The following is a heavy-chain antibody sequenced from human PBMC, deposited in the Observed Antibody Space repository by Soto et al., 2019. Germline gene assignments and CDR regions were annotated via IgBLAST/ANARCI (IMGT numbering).Heavy chain of an antibody. J-gene: IGHJ6*02. CDR2: IIPIFGTA. D-gene: IGHD2-21*01. CDR1: GGTFSSYA. CDR3: GRALGCTGIFNSSCYYYGMHV. V-gene: IGHV1-69*01. Sequence: QVQLVQSGAEVKKPGSSVKVSCKASGGTFSSYAISWVRQAPGQGLEWMGGIIPIFGTANYAQKFQGRVTITADDSTSRANMELSSLRSEDTAVYYCGRALGCTGIFNSSCYYYGMHVLGQGTTVTVSS.